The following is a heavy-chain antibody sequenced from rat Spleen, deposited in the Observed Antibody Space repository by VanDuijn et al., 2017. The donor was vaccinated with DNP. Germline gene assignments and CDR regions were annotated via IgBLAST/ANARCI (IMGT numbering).Heavy chain of an antibody. D-gene: IGHD1-4*01. Sequence: EVQLVESGGGLVQPGRSLKLSCAASGFTFSHYYMAWVRQAPTKGLEWVAYISSGDGTTYYRDSVKGRFTISRDNAKSTLYLQMDSLRSEDTATYYCVSRPPPTRGPFDYWGQGVTVTVSS. J-gene: IGHJ2*01. V-gene: IGHV5-27*01. CDR3: VSRPPPTRGPFDY. CDR2: ISSGDGTT. CDR1: GFTFSHYY.